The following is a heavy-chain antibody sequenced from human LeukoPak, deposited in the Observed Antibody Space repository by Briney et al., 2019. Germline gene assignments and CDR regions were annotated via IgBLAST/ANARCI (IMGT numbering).Heavy chain of an antibody. Sequence: GGSLRLSCAASGFTFSLYSMNWVRQAPGKGLEWISSISSSSRSMYYTDSVKGRFTISRDNAQNSLYLQMSSLRAEDTAVYYCARDSTNMDVWGKGTTVTVSS. CDR3: ARDSTNMDV. V-gene: IGHV3-21*01. CDR1: GFTFSLYS. CDR2: ISSSSRSM. D-gene: IGHD2-2*01. J-gene: IGHJ6*03.